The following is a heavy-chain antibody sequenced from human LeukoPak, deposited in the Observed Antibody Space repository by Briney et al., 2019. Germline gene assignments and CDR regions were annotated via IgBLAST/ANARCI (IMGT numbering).Heavy chain of an antibody. D-gene: IGHD2-2*01. V-gene: IGHV3-9*01. CDR1: GFTFDDYA. CDR3: AKDVGYDPDGMDV. Sequence: GGSLRLSCAASGFTFDDYAMHWVWQAPGKGLEWVSGINWNSGSIGYADSVKGRFTISRDNAKNSLYLQMNSLRAEDAALYYCAKDVGYDPDGMDVWGQGTTVTVSS. J-gene: IGHJ6*02. CDR2: INWNSGSI.